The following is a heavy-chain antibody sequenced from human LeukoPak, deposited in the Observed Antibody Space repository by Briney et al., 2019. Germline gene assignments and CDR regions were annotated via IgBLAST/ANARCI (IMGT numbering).Heavy chain of an antibody. Sequence: ASVKVSCKASGYTFTGYQIHWVRQAPGQGLEWMGRINPNSGGTSYAQKFQGRVTMTRDTSISTAYMELSGLTSDDTAVYYCARDMVSGGSYSTRFDYWGQGTLVTVSS. J-gene: IGHJ4*02. CDR1: GYTFTGYQ. CDR3: ARDMVSGGSYSTRFDY. CDR2: INPNSGGT. V-gene: IGHV1-2*06. D-gene: IGHD1-26*01.